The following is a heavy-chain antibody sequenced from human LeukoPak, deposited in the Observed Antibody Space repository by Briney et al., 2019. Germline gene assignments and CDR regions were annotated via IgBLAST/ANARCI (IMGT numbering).Heavy chain of an antibody. Sequence: PGGSLRLSCAASGFTFSSYSMNWVRQAPGKGLEWVSSISSSSSYIYYADSVKGRFTISRDNAKNSLYLQMNSLRAEDTAVCYCARDSWSGSGWTFDYWGQGTLVTVSS. V-gene: IGHV3-21*01. CDR2: ISSSSSYI. D-gene: IGHD6-19*01. J-gene: IGHJ4*02. CDR3: ARDSWSGSGWTFDY. CDR1: GFTFSSYS.